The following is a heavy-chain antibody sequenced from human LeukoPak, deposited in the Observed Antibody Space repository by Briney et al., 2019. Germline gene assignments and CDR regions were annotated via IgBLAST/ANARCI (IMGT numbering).Heavy chain of an antibody. J-gene: IGHJ4*02. D-gene: IGHD2-15*01. CDR2: IYHSGTT. CDR1: GGSVTSGNW. CDR3: ASQYCSGGSCYPLFDY. V-gene: IGHV4-4*02. Sequence: SETLSLTCAVSGGSVTSGNWWTWVCRPPGQGLEWIGEIYHSGTTNYNPSLKSRVTISVDTSKNQFSLRLSSVTAADTAVYYCASQYCSGGSCYPLFDYWGQGTLVTVSS.